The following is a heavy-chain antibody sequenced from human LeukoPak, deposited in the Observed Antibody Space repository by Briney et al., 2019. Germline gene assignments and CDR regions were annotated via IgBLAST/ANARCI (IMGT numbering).Heavy chain of an antibody. V-gene: IGHV5-51*01. CDR1: GYSFTSYW. CDR2: IYPGDSDT. Sequence: GGSLEISCKGSGYSFTSYWIGWVRQMPGKGLEWMGIIYPGDSDTRYSPSFQGQVTISADKSISTAYLQWSSLKASDTAMYYCARSVYYYDSSGHDAFDIWGQGTMVTVSS. J-gene: IGHJ3*02. CDR3: ARSVYYYDSSGHDAFDI. D-gene: IGHD3-22*01.